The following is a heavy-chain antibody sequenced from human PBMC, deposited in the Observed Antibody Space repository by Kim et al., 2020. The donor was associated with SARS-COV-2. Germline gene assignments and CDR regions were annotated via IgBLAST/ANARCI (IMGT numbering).Heavy chain of an antibody. CDR3: ARDHRLYCSSTSCYTDGGEYYYYYGMDV. CDR1: GFTFSSYS. D-gene: IGHD2-2*02. V-gene: IGHV3-48*02. J-gene: IGHJ6*02. Sequence: GGSLRLSCAASGFTFSSYSMNWVRQAPGKGLEWVSYISSSSSTIYYADSVKGRFTISRDNAKNSLYLQMNSLRDEDTAVYYCARDHRLYCSSTSCYTDGGEYYYYYGMDVWGQGTTVTVSS. CDR2: ISSSSSTI.